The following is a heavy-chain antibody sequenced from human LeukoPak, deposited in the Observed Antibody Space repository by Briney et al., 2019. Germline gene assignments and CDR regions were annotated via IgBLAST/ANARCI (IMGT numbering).Heavy chain of an antibody. J-gene: IGHJ4*02. D-gene: IGHD3-9*01. CDR1: GFTFSSYG. CDR2: ISYDGSNK. Sequence: PGRSLRLSCAASGFTFSSYGMHWVRQAPGKGLEWVSVISYDGSNKYYADSVKGRFTISRDNSKNTLYLQMNSLRAEDTAVYYCAKDGAGLRYFDWLLNYWGQGTLVTVSS. CDR3: AKDGAGLRYFDWLLNY. V-gene: IGHV3-30*18.